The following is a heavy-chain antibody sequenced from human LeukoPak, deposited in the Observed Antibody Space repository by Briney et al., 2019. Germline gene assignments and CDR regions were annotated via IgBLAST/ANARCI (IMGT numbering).Heavy chain of an antibody. J-gene: IGHJ4*02. D-gene: IGHD3-10*01. V-gene: IGHV1-18*01. Sequence: ASVKVSCKASGYTFTSYGISWVRQAPGQGLEWMGWISAYNGNTNYAQKLQGRVTMTTDTSTSTAYMELRSLRSDDTAVYYCVRDFTYYGSGSSDYWGQGTLVTVSS. CDR1: GYTFTSYG. CDR3: VRDFTYYGSGSSDY. CDR2: ISAYNGNT.